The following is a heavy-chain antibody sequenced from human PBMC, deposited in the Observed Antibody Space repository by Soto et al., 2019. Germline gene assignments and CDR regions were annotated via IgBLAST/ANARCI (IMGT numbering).Heavy chain of an antibody. J-gene: IGHJ3*02. D-gene: IGHD3-16*01. V-gene: IGHV3-30*14. CDR3: VKDGGTLHNVVNYPFAI. Sequence: VQLVEAGGGVAQPGESLRLSCTVAGFTFSNLVIHFVRQAPGKGLEWVALISTDGTDEYYAGSVRRRFTSSRDNSKNTLYLHRSGLKTADTAVYYCVKDGGTLHNVVNYPFAIWCQGTKVTVS. CDR1: GFTFSNLV. CDR2: ISTDGTDE.